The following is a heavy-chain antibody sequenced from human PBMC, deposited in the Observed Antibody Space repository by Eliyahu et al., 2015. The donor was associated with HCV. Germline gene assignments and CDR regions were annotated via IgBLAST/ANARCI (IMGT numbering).Heavy chain of an antibody. Sequence: GGSISSSSYYWGWIRQPPGKGLEXIGSIYYSGSTYYNPSLKSRVTISVDTSKNQFSLKLSSVTAADTAVYYCARLRQQLVRGRWFDPWGQGTLVTVSS. V-gene: IGHV4-39*01. CDR1: GGSISSSSYY. CDR2: IYYSGST. D-gene: IGHD6-13*01. CDR3: ARLRQQLVRGRWFDP. J-gene: IGHJ5*02.